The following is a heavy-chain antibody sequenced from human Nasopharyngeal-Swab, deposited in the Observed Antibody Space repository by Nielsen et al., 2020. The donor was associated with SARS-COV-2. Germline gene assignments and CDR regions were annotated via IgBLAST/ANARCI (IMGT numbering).Heavy chain of an antibody. CDR3: ATYSGSYSGVDYYYGMDV. J-gene: IGHJ6*02. D-gene: IGHD1-26*01. CDR1: VCTFSSYA. V-gene: IGHV1-69*13. Sequence: SVKVSCKASVCTFSSYAISWVRQAPGQGLEGMGGIIPIFGTANYAQKFQGRVTITADESTSTAYMELSSLRSEDTAVYYCATYSGSYSGVDYYYGMDVWGQGTTVTVSS. CDR2: IIPIFGTA.